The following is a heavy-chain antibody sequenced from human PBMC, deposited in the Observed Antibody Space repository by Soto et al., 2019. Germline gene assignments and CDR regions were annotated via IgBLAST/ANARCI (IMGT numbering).Heavy chain of an antibody. D-gene: IGHD4-17*01. CDR1: GFTFSNAW. CDR3: TTGTTSHYYYGMDV. Sequence: EVQLVESGGGLVKPGGSLRLSCAASGFTFSNAWMSWVRQAPGKGLEWVGRIKSKTDGGTTDYAAPVKGRFTISRXDXXHTRYLQMNSLKTADTAVHYCTTGTTSHYYYGMDVWGRGTTVTVSS. V-gene: IGHV3-15*01. J-gene: IGHJ6*02. CDR2: IKSKTDGGTT.